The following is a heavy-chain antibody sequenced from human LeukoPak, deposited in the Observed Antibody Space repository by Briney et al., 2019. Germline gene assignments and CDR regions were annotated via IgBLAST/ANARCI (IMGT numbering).Heavy chain of an antibody. J-gene: IGHJ4*02. D-gene: IGHD6-6*01. CDR2: IYHSGST. CDR1: GGSISSGGYS. V-gene: IGHV4-30-2*01. Sequence: PSETLSLTCAVSGGSISSGGYSWSWLRQPPGKGLEWIGYIYHSGSTYYNPSLKSRVTISVDTSKNQFSLKLSSVTAADTAVYYCARSEYSSSSGHFDYWGQGTLVTVSS. CDR3: ARSEYSSSSGHFDY.